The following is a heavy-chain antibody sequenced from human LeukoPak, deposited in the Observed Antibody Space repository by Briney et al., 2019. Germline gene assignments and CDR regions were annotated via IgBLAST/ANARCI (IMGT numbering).Heavy chain of an antibody. V-gene: IGHV3-49*03. Sequence: GALRPSCTASGFTFGDYAMSWFRQAPGKGLEWVSFIRTKAYGATTEYAASVKGRFTISRDDSKSIAYLQLNSLKTEDTGVYYCTRAEYISTWYVFDYWGQGTLVTVSS. D-gene: IGHD6-13*01. CDR1: GFTFGDYA. J-gene: IGHJ4*02. CDR2: IRTKAYGATT. CDR3: TRAEYISTWYVFDY.